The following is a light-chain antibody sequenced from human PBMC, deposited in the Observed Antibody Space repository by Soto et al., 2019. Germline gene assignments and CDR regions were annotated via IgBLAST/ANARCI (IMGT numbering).Light chain of an antibody. Sequence: QAVLTQPPSVSGAPGQRVTISCSGTSSSIGAGYEVHWYHQLPGTAPKLVVSGNGNRPSGVPDRLSASKSGTSASLAITGLQAEDEGHYYCKSYDSSLSGSIFGTGTKLTVL. J-gene: IGLJ1*01. V-gene: IGLV1-40*01. CDR3: KSYDSSLSGSI. CDR2: GNG. CDR1: SSSIGAGYE.